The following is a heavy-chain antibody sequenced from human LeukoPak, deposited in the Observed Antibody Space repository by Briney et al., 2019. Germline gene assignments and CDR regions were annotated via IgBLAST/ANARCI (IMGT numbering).Heavy chain of an antibody. Sequence: SQTLSLTCALSGDILTSAMSVWNWTRQSPTRGLEWLVRTYYNYKLSNEYAVSVKSRITVNPDTTKNQLSMQLKSVAPEDTAVYYCARGYLNSGFDCWGQGTLVTVSS. CDR3: ARGYLNSGFDC. CDR2: TYYNYKLSN. V-gene: IGHV6-1*01. D-gene: IGHD3-10*01. CDR1: GDILTSAMSV. J-gene: IGHJ4*02.